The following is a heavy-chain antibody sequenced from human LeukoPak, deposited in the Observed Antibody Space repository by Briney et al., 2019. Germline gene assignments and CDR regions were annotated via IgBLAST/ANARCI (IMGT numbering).Heavy chain of an antibody. CDR2: MNPNSGNT. Sequence: ASVTVSCTASGYTFTSYDINWVRQAPGQGLEWMGWMNPNSGNTGYAQKFQGRVTMTRNTSISTAYMELSRLRSEDTAVYYCARGPMEGATRFDYWGQGTLVTVSS. CDR1: GYTFTSYD. J-gene: IGHJ4*02. D-gene: IGHD1-26*01. V-gene: IGHV1-8*01. CDR3: ARGPMEGATRFDY.